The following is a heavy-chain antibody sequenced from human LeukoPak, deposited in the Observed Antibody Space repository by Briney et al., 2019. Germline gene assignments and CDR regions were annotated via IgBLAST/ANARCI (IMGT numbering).Heavy chain of an antibody. CDR3: VKYQVSGTHYFDS. V-gene: IGHV3-23*01. D-gene: IGHD1-26*01. CDR1: GFSFSSYA. CDR2: IGESDGDT. J-gene: IGHJ4*02. Sequence: PGGSLRLSCAASGFSFSSYAISWVRQAPGKGLEWVSGIGESDGDTFYTDSVKGRFTISRDNSKNTLYLQMNSLRVEDTAVYYCVKYQVSGTHYFDSWGQGTLVTVSS.